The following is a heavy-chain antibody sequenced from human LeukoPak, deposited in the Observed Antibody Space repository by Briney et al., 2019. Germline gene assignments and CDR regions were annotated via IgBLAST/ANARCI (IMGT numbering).Heavy chain of an antibody. CDR3: ARTITVIKRYFDF. D-gene: IGHD3-22*01. CDR2: IDYSGST. J-gene: IGHJ4*02. V-gene: IGHV4-39*01. Sequence: PSETLSLTCTVSGGSISSTIYYWGWIRQPPGKGLEWIGSIDYSGSTYYNPSLKSRVTISVDTFKNQFSLNLSSVTAADTAVYYCARTITVIKRYFDFWGQGTLVTVSS. CDR1: GGSISSTIYY.